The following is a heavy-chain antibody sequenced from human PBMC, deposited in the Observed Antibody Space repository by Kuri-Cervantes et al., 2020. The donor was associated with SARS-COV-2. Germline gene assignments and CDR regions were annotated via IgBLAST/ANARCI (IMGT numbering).Heavy chain of an antibody. V-gene: IGHV3-48*03. D-gene: IGHD3-10*01. J-gene: IGHJ4*02. Sequence: GESLKISCAASGFTFSSYEMNWVRQAPGKGLEWVSYISSSGSTIYYADSVKGRFTISRDNAKNSLYLQMNSLRAEDTAVYYCAKPITMVRGVPSPGFDYWAQGTLVTFSS. CDR1: GFTFSSYE. CDR3: AKPITMVRGVPSPGFDY. CDR2: ISSSGSTI.